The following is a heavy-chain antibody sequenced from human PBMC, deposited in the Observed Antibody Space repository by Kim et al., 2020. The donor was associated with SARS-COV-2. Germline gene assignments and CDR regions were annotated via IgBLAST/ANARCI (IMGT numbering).Heavy chain of an antibody. J-gene: IGHJ6*02. CDR3: ARTQLVRTVYYYYGMDV. Sequence: SETLSLTCTVSGGSISSSSYYWGWIRQPPGKGLEWIGSIYYSGSTYYNPSLKSRVTISVDTSKNQFSLKLSSVTAADTAVYYCARTQLVRTVYYYYGMDVWGQGTTVTVSS. CDR2: IYYSGST. D-gene: IGHD6-13*01. CDR1: GGSISSSSYY. V-gene: IGHV4-39*01.